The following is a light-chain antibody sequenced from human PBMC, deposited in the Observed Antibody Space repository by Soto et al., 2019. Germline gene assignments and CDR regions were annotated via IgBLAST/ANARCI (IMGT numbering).Light chain of an antibody. CDR2: GAS. CDR1: QSVSSSY. Sequence: EIVLTQSPGTLSLSPGERATLSCRASQSVSSSYLAWYQQKPGQAPRQLIYGASSRATGIPDSFSGSGSGTHFTLTITRLEPEDFAVYYCQHYRTSFGGGTRVEIK. CDR3: QHYRTS. V-gene: IGKV3-20*01. J-gene: IGKJ4*01.